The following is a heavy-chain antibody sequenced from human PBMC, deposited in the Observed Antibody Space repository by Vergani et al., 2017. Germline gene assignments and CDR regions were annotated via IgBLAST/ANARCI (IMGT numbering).Heavy chain of an antibody. D-gene: IGHD6-25*01. CDR1: GYTFTDSY. CDR3: ARDLIENDNYGRSGY. CDR2: MNPNSGDT. V-gene: IGHV1-2*02. J-gene: IGHJ1*01. Sequence: QVQLVQSGSELKKPGASVKVSCKASGYTFTDSYIHWMRQAPGQGREWRGWMNPNSGDTMYAEKFKGRVTMTRVTSLSLAYMDLSRVTSDDTAVYYCARDLIENDNYGRSGYWGPGTLVTVSS.